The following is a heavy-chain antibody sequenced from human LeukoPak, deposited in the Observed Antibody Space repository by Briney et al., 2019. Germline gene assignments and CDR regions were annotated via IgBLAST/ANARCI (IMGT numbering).Heavy chain of an antibody. CDR1: GFSFTNYW. Sequence: GESLKISCKVSGFSFTNYWIGWVRQIPGKGLEWMGIIYPADSDARYSPSFQGQVTISADESIYTAYLQWNSLKASDTATYYCARRSVTASYTYFDYWGQGTLVTVSS. V-gene: IGHV5-51*01. J-gene: IGHJ4*02. D-gene: IGHD2-21*02. CDR3: ARRSVTASYTYFDY. CDR2: IYPADSDA.